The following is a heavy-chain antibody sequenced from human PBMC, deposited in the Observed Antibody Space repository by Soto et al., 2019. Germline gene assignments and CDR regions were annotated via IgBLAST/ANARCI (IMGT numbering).Heavy chain of an antibody. J-gene: IGHJ3*02. CDR3: ARDGGIAAAGPACDI. CDR2: IYHSGST. V-gene: IGHV4-4*02. CDR1: GGSISSSNW. D-gene: IGHD6-13*01. Sequence: PSETLSLTCAVSGGSISSSNWWSWVRQPPGKGLEWIGEIYHSGSTNYNPSLKSRVTISVDKSKNQFSLKLSSVTGADTAVHYCARDGGIAAAGPACDIWGQGTMVTV.